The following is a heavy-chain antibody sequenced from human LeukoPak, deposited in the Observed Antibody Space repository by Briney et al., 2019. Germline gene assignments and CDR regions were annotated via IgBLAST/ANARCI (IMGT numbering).Heavy chain of an antibody. Sequence: SETLSLTCTVSGGSISSYYWSWIRQRPGKGLEWIGYIYYSGSTNYNPSLKSRVTISVDTSKNQFSLKLSSVTAADTAVYYCAMADYLAYYYGMDVWGQGTTVTVSS. V-gene: IGHV4-59*01. J-gene: IGHJ6*02. CDR1: GGSISSYY. D-gene: IGHD2/OR15-2a*01. CDR2: IYYSGST. CDR3: AMADYLAYYYGMDV.